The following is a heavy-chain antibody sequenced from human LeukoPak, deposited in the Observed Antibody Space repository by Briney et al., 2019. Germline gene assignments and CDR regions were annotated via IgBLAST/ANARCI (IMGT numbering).Heavy chain of an antibody. V-gene: IGHV4-31*03. CDR3: AGNRYYFDY. Sequence: SQTLSLTCTVSGGSISRGGYYWSWIRQHPGKGLEWIGNIYYSGSTYYNPSLKSRLSISSDTSKNQFSLKLSSVTAADTAVYYCAGNRYYFDYWGQGTLVTVS. CDR2: IYYSGST. CDR1: GGSISRGGYY. J-gene: IGHJ4*02.